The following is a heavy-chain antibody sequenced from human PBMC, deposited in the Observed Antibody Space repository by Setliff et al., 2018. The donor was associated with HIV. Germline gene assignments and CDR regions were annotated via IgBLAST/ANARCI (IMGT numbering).Heavy chain of an antibody. CDR2: SYHSGSP. CDR1: RGSLSSGGYY. Sequence: SETLSLTCSVFRGSLSSGGYYWSWIRQHPGKGLEWIGYSYHSGSPSYNPSLKSRITISVDTSSNQFSLRLSSVTAADTAVYYCARDKGYYYMDVWGKGITVTVSS. V-gene: IGHV4-61*08. CDR3: ARDKGYYYMDV. J-gene: IGHJ6*03.